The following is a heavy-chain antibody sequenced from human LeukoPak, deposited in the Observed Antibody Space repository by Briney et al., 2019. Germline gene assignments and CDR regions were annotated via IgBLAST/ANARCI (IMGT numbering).Heavy chain of an antibody. J-gene: IGHJ6*03. D-gene: IGHD3-3*01. V-gene: IGHV3-48*04. CDR1: GFTFSNYD. CDR3: ARGNDYDFWSGYHSDLYYYYMDV. Sequence: GGSLRLSCAASGFTFSNYDMNWVRQAPGKGLEWVSYISSSGSTIYYADSVKGRFTISRDNAKNSLYLQMNSLRAEDTAVYYCARGNDYDFWSGYHSDLYYYYMDVWGKGTTVTVSS. CDR2: ISSSGSTI.